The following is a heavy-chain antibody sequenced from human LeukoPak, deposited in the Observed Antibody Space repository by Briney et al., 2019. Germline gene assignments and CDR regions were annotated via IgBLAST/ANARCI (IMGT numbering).Heavy chain of an antibody. V-gene: IGHV3-48*03. CDR1: GFTFSSYE. D-gene: IGHD3-10*02. CDR2: ISSSGSTI. J-gene: IGHJ6*04. CDR3: AELGITMIGGV. Sequence: GGSVRLSCAASGFTFSSYEMNWVRQAPGRGLEWVSYISSSGSTIYYADSVKGRFTISRDNAKNSLYLQMNSLRAEDTAVYYCAELGITMIGGVWGKGTTVTISS.